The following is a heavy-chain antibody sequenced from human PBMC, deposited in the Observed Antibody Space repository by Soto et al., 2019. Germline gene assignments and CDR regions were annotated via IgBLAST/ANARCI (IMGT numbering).Heavy chain of an antibody. CDR3: AHRRVGKGHDY. V-gene: IGHV2-5*01. J-gene: IGHJ4*02. CDR2: IYWNEDK. Sequence: QITLKESGPTLVKPTQTLTLTCTFSGISLSTSGVGVGWIRQPPGKALEWLAIIYWNEDKHYSPSLKSRLTITTDTANNQAVLTLTNMDPVDTATYSCAHRRVGKGHDYWGQGTLVTVS. D-gene: IGHD3-10*01. CDR1: GISLSTSGVG.